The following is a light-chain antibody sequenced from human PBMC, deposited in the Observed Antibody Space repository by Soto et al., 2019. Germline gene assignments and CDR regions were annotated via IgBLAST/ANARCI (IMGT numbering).Light chain of an antibody. V-gene: IGKV1-33*01. CDR3: QQCYNLPPFT. J-gene: IGKJ3*01. CDR1: QDIRKY. Sequence: DIQMTQSPSSLSASVGDRVTITRRASQDIRKYLSWYQQKPGKAPKLLIYDASNLETGVPSRFSGSGSGTDFTFTISSLQPEDIATYYCQQCYNLPPFTFGPGTKVDL. CDR2: DAS.